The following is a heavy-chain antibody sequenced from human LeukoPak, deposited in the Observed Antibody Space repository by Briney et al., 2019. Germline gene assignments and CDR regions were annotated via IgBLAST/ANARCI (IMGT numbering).Heavy chain of an antibody. Sequence: GKSLRLSCAASGFTFSSYAMHWVRQAPGKGLEWEAVISYDGSNKHYADSVKGRFTISRDDSKSTLYLQMSSLRPEDTAVYYCAGGGGVPAASYFYAMDVWGKGTTVTVSS. CDR1: GFTFSSYA. J-gene: IGHJ6*04. D-gene: IGHD2-2*01. CDR2: ISYDGSNK. CDR3: AGGGGVPAASYFYAMDV. V-gene: IGHV3-30*04.